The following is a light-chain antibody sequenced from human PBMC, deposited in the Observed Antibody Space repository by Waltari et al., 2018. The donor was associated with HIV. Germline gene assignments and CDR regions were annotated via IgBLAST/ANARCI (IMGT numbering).Light chain of an antibody. J-gene: IGLJ2*01. CDR3: CSYASSTTLVI. Sequence: QSALTQPASVSGSPGQSITISCTGTSRDVGGYNYVPWYQQHPGKAPKLIIYDVINRPSGVSNRFSGSKSDSTASLTISGLQAEDEADYYCCSYASSTTLVIFGGGTKLTVL. V-gene: IGLV2-14*03. CDR2: DVI. CDR1: SRDVGGYNY.